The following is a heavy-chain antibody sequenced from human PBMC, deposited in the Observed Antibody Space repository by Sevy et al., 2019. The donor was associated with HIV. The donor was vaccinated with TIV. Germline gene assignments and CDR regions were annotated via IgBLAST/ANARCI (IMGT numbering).Heavy chain of an antibody. CDR2: ISGSGSTT. V-gene: IGHV3-23*01. J-gene: IGHJ4*02. CDR3: VKVAGSGTYYSGDFDY. D-gene: IGHD3-10*01. Sequence: GGSVRLSCAASGFTFSSSAMSWVRQAPGKGLEWVSGISGSGSTTYYTNSVKGRFTIYRDNSKNTLYLQMNSLRAEDKAVYYCVKVAGSGTYYSGDFDYWGQGTLGTVSS. CDR1: GFTFSSSA.